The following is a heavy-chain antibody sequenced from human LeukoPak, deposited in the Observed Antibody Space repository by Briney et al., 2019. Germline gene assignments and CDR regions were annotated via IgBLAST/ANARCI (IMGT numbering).Heavy chain of an antibody. D-gene: IGHD3-10*01. J-gene: IGHJ4*02. Sequence: PSETLSLTCAVYGGSFSGYYWSWIRQPPGKGLEWIGEINHSGSTNYNPSLKSRVTISVDTSKNQFSLKLSSVTAADTAVYYCARTARKYGSGSSKAFDYWGQGTLVTVSS. CDR1: GGSFSGYY. V-gene: IGHV4-34*01. CDR3: ARTARKYGSGSSKAFDY. CDR2: INHSGST.